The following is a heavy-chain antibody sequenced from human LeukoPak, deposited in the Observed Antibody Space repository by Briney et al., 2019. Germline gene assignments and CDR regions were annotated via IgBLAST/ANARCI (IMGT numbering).Heavy chain of an antibody. CDR2: INPNSGGT. Sequence: ASVTVSCKASGYTFTGYYMHWVRQAPGQVLEWMGWINPNSGGTNYAQKFQGRVTMTRDTSISTAYMELSRLRSDDTAVYYCARVRQQLVLSPFGYWGQGTLVTVSS. V-gene: IGHV1-2*02. CDR3: ARVRQQLVLSPFGY. J-gene: IGHJ4*02. D-gene: IGHD6-13*01. CDR1: GYTFTGYY.